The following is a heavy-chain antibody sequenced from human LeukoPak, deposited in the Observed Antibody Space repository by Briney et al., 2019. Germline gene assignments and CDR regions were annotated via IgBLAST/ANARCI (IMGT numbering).Heavy chain of an antibody. J-gene: IGHJ4*02. CDR1: GFTFSDYG. D-gene: IGHD3-10*01. V-gene: IGHV3-23*01. CDR2: ISPSGDIT. CDR3: AKDDAWLRFGE. Sequence: GGSLRLSCAASGFTFSDYGMNWVRQAPGKGLEWVSGISPSGDITYYADSVKGRFTISRDNSKNTLYLEVIGLTAEDTAVYYCAKDDAWLRFGEWSQGTLVTVSS.